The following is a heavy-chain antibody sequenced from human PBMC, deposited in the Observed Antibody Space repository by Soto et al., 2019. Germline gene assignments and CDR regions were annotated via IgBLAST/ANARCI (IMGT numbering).Heavy chain of an antibody. CDR2: IYYSGST. D-gene: IGHD1-1*01. V-gene: IGHV4-31*03. Sequence: SETLSLTCTVSGGSISSGGYYWSWIRQHPGKGLEWIGYIYYSGSTYYNPSLKSRVTISVDTSKNQFSLKLSSVTAADTAVYYCASRPTTTHDYYYGMDVWGQGTTVTVSS. CDR3: ASRPTTTHDYYYGMDV. CDR1: GGSISSGGYY. J-gene: IGHJ6*02.